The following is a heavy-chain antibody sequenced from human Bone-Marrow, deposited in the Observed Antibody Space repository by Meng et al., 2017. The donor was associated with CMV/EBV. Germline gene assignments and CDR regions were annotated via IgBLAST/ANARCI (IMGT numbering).Heavy chain of an antibody. J-gene: IGHJ4*02. V-gene: IGHV1-2*02. CDR2: INPKSGGP. D-gene: IGHD2-15*01. CDR3: ARRDCLRGSCYPDY. Sequence: ASVKVFCKASGYTFTDYNIYWVRQAPGQGPEWMGVINPKSGGPIYAQKFQGRVTMTTDTSIRTAYMELNRLGSDDTAIYYCARRDCLRGSCYPDYWGQGALVTVSS. CDR1: GYTFTDYN.